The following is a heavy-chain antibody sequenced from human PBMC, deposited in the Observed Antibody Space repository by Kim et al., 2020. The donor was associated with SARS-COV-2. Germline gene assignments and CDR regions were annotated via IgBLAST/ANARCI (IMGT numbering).Heavy chain of an antibody. Sequence: KGRFTISRDNSKNSLYLQMNSLRTEDTALYYCAKDIADILTGYPYNWFDPWGQGTLVTVSS. J-gene: IGHJ5*02. CDR3: AKDIADILTGYPYNWFDP. D-gene: IGHD3-9*01. V-gene: IGHV3-43*01.